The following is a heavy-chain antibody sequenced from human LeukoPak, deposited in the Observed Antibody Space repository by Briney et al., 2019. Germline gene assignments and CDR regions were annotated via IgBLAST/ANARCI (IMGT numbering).Heavy chain of an antibody. CDR3: ARAFYPGYYSYMAV. Sequence: SETLSLTCAVYGGSFSGYFWSWIRQPPGKGLEWIGYIYYSGSTNYNPSLKSRVTISVDTSKNQFSLKLSSVTAADTAVYYCARAFYPGYYSYMAVWGKGTTVTVSS. CDR2: IYYSGST. V-gene: IGHV4-59*01. CDR1: GGSFSGYF. J-gene: IGHJ6*03. D-gene: IGHD3-3*02.